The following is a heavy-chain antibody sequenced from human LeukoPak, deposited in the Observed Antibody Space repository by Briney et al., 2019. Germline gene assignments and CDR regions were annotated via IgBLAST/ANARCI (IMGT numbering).Heavy chain of an antibody. D-gene: IGHD5-24*01. Sequence: KSGGSLGLSCAASGFTSSSYSMNWARQAPGKGLEWVSSISSSSSYIYYADSVKGRFTISRDNAKNSLYLQMNSLRAEDTAVYYCARGRDGYYFDYWGQGTLVTVSS. CDR1: GFTSSSYS. CDR3: ARGRDGYYFDY. CDR2: ISSSSSYI. J-gene: IGHJ4*02. V-gene: IGHV3-21*01.